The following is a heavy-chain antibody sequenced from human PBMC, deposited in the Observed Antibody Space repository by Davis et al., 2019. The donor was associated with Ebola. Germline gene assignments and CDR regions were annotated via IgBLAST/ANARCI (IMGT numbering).Heavy chain of an antibody. Sequence: ASVKVSCKASGYTFTNYGISWVRQAPGQGLEWLGWVSGYNGNTNYAQKFQGRVTMTKDRSTSTAYMELRSLRSDDTAVYYCARDHGYSGSYLSYFDYWGQGTLVTVSS. CDR3: ARDHGYSGSYLSYFDY. V-gene: IGHV1-18*01. CDR1: GYTFTNYG. D-gene: IGHD1-26*01. J-gene: IGHJ4*02. CDR2: VSGYNGNT.